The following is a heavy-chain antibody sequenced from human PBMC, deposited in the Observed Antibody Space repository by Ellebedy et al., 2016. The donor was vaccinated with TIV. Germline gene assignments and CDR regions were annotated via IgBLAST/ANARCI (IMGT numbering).Heavy chain of an antibody. V-gene: IGHV3-30*03. CDR3: AREEAVAGTSYGMDV. D-gene: IGHD6-19*01. CDR2: ISYDGSNK. CDR1: GFTFSSYS. J-gene: IGHJ6*02. Sequence: GGSLRLSXAASGFTFSSYSMNWVRQAPGKGLEWVAVISYDGSNKYYADSVKGRFTISRDNSKNTLYLQMNSLRAEDMAVYYCAREEAVAGTSYGMDVWGQGTTVTVSS.